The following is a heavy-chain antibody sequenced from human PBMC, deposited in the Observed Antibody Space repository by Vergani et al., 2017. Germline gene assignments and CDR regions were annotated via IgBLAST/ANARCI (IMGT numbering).Heavy chain of an antibody. CDR1: GGSFSGYY. Sequence: QVQLQQWGAGLLKPSETLSLTCAVSGGSFSGYYWSWIRQPPGKGLEWIGEINHSGSTNYNPSLKSRVTISVDTSKNQFSLKLSSVTAADTAVYYCARARGRYCSSTSCYANGEADYWGQGTLVTVSS. CDR2: INHSGST. V-gene: IGHV4-34*01. J-gene: IGHJ4*02. CDR3: ARARGRYCSSTSCYANGEADY. D-gene: IGHD2-2*01.